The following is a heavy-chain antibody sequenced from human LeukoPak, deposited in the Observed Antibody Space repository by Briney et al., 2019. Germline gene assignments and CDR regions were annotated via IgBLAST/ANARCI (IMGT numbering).Heavy chain of an antibody. D-gene: IGHD3-10*01. J-gene: IGHJ4*02. CDR1: GGSISSYY. CDR3: ARDVVRLRGAPSPFDY. V-gene: IGHV4-4*07. CDR2: IYARGST. Sequence: SETLSLTCTVSGGSISSYYWSWIRQPAGKGLEWIGRIYARGSTNYNPSLKSRVTISVDTSKNQFSLKLSSVTAADTAVYYCARDVVRLRGAPSPFDYWGQGTLVTVSS.